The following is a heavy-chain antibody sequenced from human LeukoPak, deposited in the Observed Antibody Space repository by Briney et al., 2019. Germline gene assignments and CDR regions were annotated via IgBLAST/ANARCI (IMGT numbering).Heavy chain of an antibody. J-gene: IGHJ6*03. CDR2: IKLDGGEK. CDR1: GFTSSSFW. Sequence: GGSLRLSCAASGFTSSSFWMSWVRQAPGKGLVWVAIIKLDGGEKYYVDTVKSPFTISRDNAKNSLYLQMNSLRAEDTAVYYCARDIVAAGTFYYYYMDVWGKGTTVTVSS. CDR3: ARDIVAAGTFYYYYMDV. V-gene: IGHV3-7*01. D-gene: IGHD6-13*01.